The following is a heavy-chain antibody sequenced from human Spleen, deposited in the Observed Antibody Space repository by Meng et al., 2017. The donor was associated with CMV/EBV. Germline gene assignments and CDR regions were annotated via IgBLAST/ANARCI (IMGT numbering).Heavy chain of an antibody. Sequence: SCADSGFTFSMYGMHWVRKAPGKGLEWVEAISSDGNNKHYAHSVEGRLTIARDNSNKMVYLQMDRLTSEDTAIYYCARQETESYYEYWGQGTLVTVSS. CDR1: GFTFSMYG. D-gene: IGHD3-10*01. V-gene: IGHV3-30*03. CDR3: ARQETESYYEY. J-gene: IGHJ4*02. CDR2: ISSDGNNK.